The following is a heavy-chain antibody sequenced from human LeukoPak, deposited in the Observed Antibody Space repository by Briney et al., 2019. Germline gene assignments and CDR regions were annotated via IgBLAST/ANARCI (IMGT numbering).Heavy chain of an antibody. D-gene: IGHD3-16*01. CDR3: ARDPSGGYVPYFDY. J-gene: IGHJ4*02. V-gene: IGHV1-69*04. CDR1: GGTFSSYA. CDR2: IIPILGIT. Sequence: SVKVSCEASGGTFSSYAISWVRQAPGQGLEWMGRIIPILGITNYAQKFQGRVTITADKSTSTAYMELSSLRSDDTAVYYCARDPSGGYVPYFDYWGQGTLVTVSS.